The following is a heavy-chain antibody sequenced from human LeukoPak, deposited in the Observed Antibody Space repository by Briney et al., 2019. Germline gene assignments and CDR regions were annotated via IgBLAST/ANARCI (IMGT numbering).Heavy chain of an antibody. Sequence: SGTLSLTCAVSGGSISSSNWWSWVRQPPGKGLEWIGEIYHSGSTNYNPSLKSRVTISVDTSKNQFSLKLSSVTAADTAVYYCARARSGEINWFDPWGQGTLVTVSS. J-gene: IGHJ5*02. CDR2: IYHSGST. D-gene: IGHD2-15*01. CDR3: ARARSGEINWFDP. CDR1: GGSISSSNW. V-gene: IGHV4-4*02.